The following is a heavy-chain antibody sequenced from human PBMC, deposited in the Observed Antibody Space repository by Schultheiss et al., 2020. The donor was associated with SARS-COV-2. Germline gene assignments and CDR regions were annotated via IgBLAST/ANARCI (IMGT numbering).Heavy chain of an antibody. CDR3: ARGPFIRYSSSWYSVPMAFDI. CDR2: IFYSGST. Sequence: SQTLSLTCSVSGGSISSNYWSWIRQPPGKGLEWIGYIFYSGSTYYNPSLQSRVSISVDTSKNQFSLNLSSVTAADTAVYYCARGPFIRYSSSWYSVPMAFDIWGQGTMVTVSS. CDR1: GGSISSNY. J-gene: IGHJ3*02. V-gene: IGHV4-59*08. D-gene: IGHD6-13*01.